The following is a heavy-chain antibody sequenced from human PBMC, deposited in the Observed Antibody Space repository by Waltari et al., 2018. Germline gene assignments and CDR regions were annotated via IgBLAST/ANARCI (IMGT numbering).Heavy chain of an antibody. CDR2: ISSTSPLK. Sequence: EVQLVESGGGLVKPGGSLRLSCVASGFTFSSYSMNWVRQSPGKGLEWFSTISSTSPLKHSADSVKGRFSISRDNAKNSLYLQMDSLRAEDTAVYYCASKTYCTNALCPFDYWGQGTLVTVSS. V-gene: IGHV3-21*01. J-gene: IGHJ4*02. D-gene: IGHD2-8*01. CDR1: GFTFSSYS. CDR3: ASKTYCTNALCPFDY.